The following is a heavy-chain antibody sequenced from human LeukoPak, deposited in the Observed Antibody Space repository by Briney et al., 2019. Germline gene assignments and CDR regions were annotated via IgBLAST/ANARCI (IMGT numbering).Heavy chain of an antibody. CDR3: AGDFAGATGY. V-gene: IGHV3-33*01. CDR1: GFTFSSYG. J-gene: IGHJ4*02. D-gene: IGHD1-26*01. Sequence: PGGSRRLSLAAPGFTFSSYGLHWVRQAPGKGREWVAVIWYDGSNKYYADSVKGRFTISRDNSKNTLYLQMNSLRAEDTAVYYCAGDFAGATGYWGQGTLVTVSS. CDR2: IWYDGSNK.